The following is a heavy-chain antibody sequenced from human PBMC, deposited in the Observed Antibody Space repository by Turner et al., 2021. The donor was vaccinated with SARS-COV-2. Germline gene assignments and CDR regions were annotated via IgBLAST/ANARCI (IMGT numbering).Heavy chain of an antibody. CDR3: ATGYQLRVNWFDP. CDR2: FDPEDGET. J-gene: IGHJ5*02. Sequence: QVQLVQSGAEVKKPGASVKVSCKISGYTLTELSMYWGRQAPGKGLEWMGGFDPEDGETIYAQNFQGRVNMTEDTSTDTAYMELSSLRSEDTAVYFCATGYQLRVNWFDPWGQGTLVTVS. V-gene: IGHV1-24*01. D-gene: IGHD2-2*01. CDR1: GYTLTELS.